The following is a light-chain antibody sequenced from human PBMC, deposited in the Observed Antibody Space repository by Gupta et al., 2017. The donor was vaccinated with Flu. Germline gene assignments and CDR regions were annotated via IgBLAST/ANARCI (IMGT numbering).Light chain of an antibody. J-gene: IGKJ5*01. CDR2: DAS. CDR1: QDISNY. Sequence: DIQMTQSPFFLSASVGDRVTITCRASQDISNYLAWFQQKPGKPPRVLIYDASTLQSGVPSRFSGSRSGTDFVLIISSLQPEDIATYYSQEYKSAPITFGQGTRLEI. CDR3: QEYKSAPIT. V-gene: IGKV1-27*01.